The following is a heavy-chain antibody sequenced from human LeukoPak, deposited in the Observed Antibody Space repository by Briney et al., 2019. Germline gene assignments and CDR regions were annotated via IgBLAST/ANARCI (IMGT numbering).Heavy chain of an antibody. D-gene: IGHD3-22*01. CDR1: GGSISSGSYY. Sequence: KASETLSLTCTVSGGSISSGSYYWSWIRQPAGKGLEWIGRIYTSGSTNYNPSLKSRVTMSVDTSKNQFSLKLSSVTAADTAVYYCARDRGYYDSSGYYSYFDYWGQGTLVTVSS. J-gene: IGHJ4*02. V-gene: IGHV4-61*02. CDR2: IYTSGST. CDR3: ARDRGYYDSSGYYSYFDY.